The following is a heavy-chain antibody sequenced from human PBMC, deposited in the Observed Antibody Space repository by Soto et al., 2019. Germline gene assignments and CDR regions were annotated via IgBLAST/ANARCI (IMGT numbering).Heavy chain of an antibody. J-gene: IGHJ5*02. CDR2: IYWNDDK. CDR1: GFSLRTSGVG. Sequence: SGPTLVNPTQTLTLTCIFSGFSLRTSGVGVGWIRQPPGKALEWLGFIYWNDDKRYSPSPKSRLTITKDTSKNQVLLTMTNMDPVDTATYYCAKSGSSGWYGWFDPWGQGTLVTVSS. CDR3: AKSGSSGWYGWFDP. V-gene: IGHV2-5*01. D-gene: IGHD6-19*01.